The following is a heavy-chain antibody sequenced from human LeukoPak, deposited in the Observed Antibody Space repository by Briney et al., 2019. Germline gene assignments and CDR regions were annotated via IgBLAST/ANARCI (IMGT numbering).Heavy chain of an antibody. Sequence: ASVKVSCKASGYTFTGYYMHWVRQAPGQGLEWMGWINPNSGGTNYAQKFQGRVTMTRDTSISTAYMELSRLRSGDTAVYYCARGLSSGYYVDYWGQGTLVTVSS. D-gene: IGHD3-22*01. J-gene: IGHJ4*02. V-gene: IGHV1-2*02. CDR3: ARGLSSGYYVDY. CDR2: INPNSGGT. CDR1: GYTFTGYY.